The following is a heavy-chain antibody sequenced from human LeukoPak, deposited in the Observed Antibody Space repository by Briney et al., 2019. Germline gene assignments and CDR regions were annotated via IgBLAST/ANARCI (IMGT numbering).Heavy chain of an antibody. CDR3: AKDFDSSGSLDY. CDR2: IRYDGTNE. CDR1: GFTFSSYG. Sequence: GGSLRLSCAASGFTFSSYGMHWVRQAPGKGPEWVAFIRYDGTNEYYVDSVKGRFTISRDTSKNTLYLQMNSLRAEDTAVYYCAKDFDSSGSLDYWGQGALVTVSS. D-gene: IGHD3-22*01. V-gene: IGHV3-30*02. J-gene: IGHJ4*02.